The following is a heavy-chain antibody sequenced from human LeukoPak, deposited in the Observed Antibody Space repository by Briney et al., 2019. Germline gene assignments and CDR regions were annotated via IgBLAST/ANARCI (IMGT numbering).Heavy chain of an antibody. CDR2: ISSSGSTI. CDR3: ARAGKHGAFDI. CDR1: GFTFSSYS. Sequence: GGSLRLSCAASGFTFSSYSMNWVRQAPGKGLEWVSYISSSGSTIYYADSVKGRFTISRDNAKNSLYLQMNSLRAEDTAVYYCARAGKHGAFDIWGQGTMVTVSS. J-gene: IGHJ3*02. V-gene: IGHV3-48*04.